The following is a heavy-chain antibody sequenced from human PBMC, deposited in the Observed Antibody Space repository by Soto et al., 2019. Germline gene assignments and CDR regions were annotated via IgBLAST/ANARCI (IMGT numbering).Heavy chain of an antibody. CDR3: AKLNRVIAIVGYFDY. CDR2: ISGSGGST. CDR1: GYTYSSYA. Sequence: EVQLLESGGGLVQPGGSLRLSCVASGYTYSSYAMSWVRQAPGKGLEWVSAISGSGGSTYYADSVKGRFTISRDNSKNTLYLQMNSLRAEDTAVYYCAKLNRVIAIVGYFDYWGQGTLVAVSS. V-gene: IGHV3-23*01. D-gene: IGHD2-21*01. J-gene: IGHJ4*02.